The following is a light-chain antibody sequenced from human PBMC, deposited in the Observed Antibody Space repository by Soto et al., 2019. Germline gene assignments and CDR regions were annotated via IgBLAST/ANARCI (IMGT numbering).Light chain of an antibody. Sequence: QSALTQPPSVSAAPGQKVTISCTGTSSDVGTYNYVSWYQQHPGKAPKLMIYEVGNRPSGVSNRFSGSKSGNTASLTISELQAEDEADYYCSSFTNSRAYVFGTGTKVTVL. CDR1: SSDVGTYNY. CDR2: EVG. J-gene: IGLJ1*01. V-gene: IGLV2-14*01. CDR3: SSFTNSRAYV.